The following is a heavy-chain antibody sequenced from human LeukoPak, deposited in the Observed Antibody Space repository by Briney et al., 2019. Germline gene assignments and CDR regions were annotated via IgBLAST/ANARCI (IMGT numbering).Heavy chain of an antibody. J-gene: IGHJ5*02. D-gene: IGHD2-15*01. Sequence: GGSLRLSCAASGFTFSSYSMNWVRQAPGKGLEWVSYISSSSSTIYYADSVKGRFTISRDNAKNSLYLQMNSLRAEDTAVYYCARVDGSCSGGSCPSGNWFDPWGQGTLVTVSS. CDR2: ISSSSSTI. CDR1: GFTFSSYS. CDR3: ARVDGSCSGGSCPSGNWFDP. V-gene: IGHV3-48*01.